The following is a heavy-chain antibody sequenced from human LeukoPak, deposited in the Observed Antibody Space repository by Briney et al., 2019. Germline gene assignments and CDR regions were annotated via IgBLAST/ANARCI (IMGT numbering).Heavy chain of an antibody. D-gene: IGHD3-16*01. CDR2: VGLDENDR. CDR3: AKEPPGGWSIDL. Sequence: GGSLRLSCAVSGFTIRSFAMHWVRQAPGRGLKWVAFVGLDENDRQYADSVKGRFTISRDNSRNTLSLYMNSLRADDTAVYFCAKEPPGGWSIDLCGRGTLVIVSS. CDR1: GFTIRSFA. V-gene: IGHV3-30*02. J-gene: IGHJ2*01.